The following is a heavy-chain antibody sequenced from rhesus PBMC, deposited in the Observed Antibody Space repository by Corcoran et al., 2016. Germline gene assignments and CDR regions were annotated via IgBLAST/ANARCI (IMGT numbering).Heavy chain of an antibody. V-gene: IGHV3-116*02. CDR2: IRNKARSGTA. J-gene: IGHJ4*01. Sequence: EVRLVESGGGLVQPGGSLRLSCAASGFTFSDYYMSWGRQALGKGPVWVGFIRNKARSGTAEYAASVKGRLTNSRDDSKSIASLQMNSLKTEDTAVYYCARRDYWGQGVLVTVSS. CDR3: ARRDY. CDR1: GFTFSDYY.